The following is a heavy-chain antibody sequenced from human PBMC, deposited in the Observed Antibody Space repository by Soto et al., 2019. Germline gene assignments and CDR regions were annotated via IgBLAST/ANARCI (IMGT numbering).Heavy chain of an antibody. Sequence: HPGGSLRLSCAASGFTFRTYAMHWVRQAPGKGLEWVAVISYDGSNKYYADSVKGRFTISRDNSKNTLYLQMNSLRTEDTAVYYCARALFGVVHNSFDYWGQGTLVTVSS. D-gene: IGHD3-3*01. CDR1: GFTFRTYA. CDR2: ISYDGSNK. CDR3: ARALFGVVHNSFDY. V-gene: IGHV3-30-3*01. J-gene: IGHJ4*02.